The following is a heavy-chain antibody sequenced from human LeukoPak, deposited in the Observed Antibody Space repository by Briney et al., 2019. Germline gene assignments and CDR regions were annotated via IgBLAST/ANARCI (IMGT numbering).Heavy chain of an antibody. Sequence: SVKVSCKASGGTFSSYAISWVRQAPGPGLEWMGGIIPIFGTANYAQTLQGRVTITTDESTSTAYMELSSLRSEDTAVYYCARARRTDNDFWSGYSDYYYYYYMDVWGKGTTVSVSS. CDR1: GGTFSSYA. CDR2: IIPIFGTA. V-gene: IGHV1-69*05. CDR3: ARARRTDNDFWSGYSDYYYYYYMDV. J-gene: IGHJ6*03. D-gene: IGHD3-3*01.